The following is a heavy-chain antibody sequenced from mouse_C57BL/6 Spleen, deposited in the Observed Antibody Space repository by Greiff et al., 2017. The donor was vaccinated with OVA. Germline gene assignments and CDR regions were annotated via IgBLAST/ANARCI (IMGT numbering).Heavy chain of an antibody. CDR2: IWSGGST. J-gene: IGHJ4*01. D-gene: IGHD2-5*01. CDR3: ASIVTTLGDY. Sequence: QVQLKESGPGLVQPSQSLSITCTVSGFSLTSYGVHWVRQSPGKGLEWLGVIWSGGSTDYNAAFISRLSISKDNSKSQVFFKMNSLQADDTAIYYCASIVTTLGDYWGQGTSVTVSS. CDR1: GFSLTSYG. V-gene: IGHV2-2*01.